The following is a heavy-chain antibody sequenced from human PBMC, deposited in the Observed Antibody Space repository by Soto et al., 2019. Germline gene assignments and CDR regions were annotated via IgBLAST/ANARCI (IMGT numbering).Heavy chain of an antibody. J-gene: IGHJ6*02. D-gene: IGHD6-6*01. Sequence: PGGSLRLSCAASGFTFSSYGMHWVRQAPGKWLEWVAVISYDGSNKYYADSVKGRFTISRDNSKNTLYLQMNSLRAEDTAVYYCAKERIAARLHYYYGMDVWGQGXTVTVYS. CDR2: ISYDGSNK. CDR1: GFTFSSYG. V-gene: IGHV3-30*18. CDR3: AKERIAARLHYYYGMDV.